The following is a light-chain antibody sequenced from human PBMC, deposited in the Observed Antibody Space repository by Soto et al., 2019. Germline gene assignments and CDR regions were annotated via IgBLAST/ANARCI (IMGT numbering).Light chain of an antibody. CDR1: QSVRNN. V-gene: IGKV3-15*01. J-gene: IGKJ5*01. Sequence: DIVRTQSPATLSVSPGERATLSCRASQSVRNNLAWYQQRPGQAPRLLIFGASTRATGTPARFSGSGSGTEFTLTISSLQSEDFAVYYCQQYNNWPPWTFGQGTRLEIK. CDR3: QQYNNWPPWT. CDR2: GAS.